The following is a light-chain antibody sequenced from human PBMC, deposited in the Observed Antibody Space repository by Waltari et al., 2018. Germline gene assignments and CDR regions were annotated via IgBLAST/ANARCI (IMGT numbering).Light chain of an antibody. Sequence: DIVLTQSPDSLAVSLGERATIKCRSSQSVLSSSNNRNYLGWYKQKPGQPPKLLISWASTREFGVPDRFSGSGSGTDFTLTISSLQAEDVALYYCQQCYTFPYTFGQGTKLELK. CDR3: QQCYTFPYT. V-gene: IGKV4-1*01. CDR1: QSVLSSSNNRNY. J-gene: IGKJ2*01. CDR2: WAS.